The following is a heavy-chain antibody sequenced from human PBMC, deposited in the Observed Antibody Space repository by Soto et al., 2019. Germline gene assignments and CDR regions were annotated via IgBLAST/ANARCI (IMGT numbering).Heavy chain of an antibody. CDR3: ARRPYGADYFDY. CDR1: GGSISSGGYY. V-gene: IGHV4-31*03. J-gene: IGHJ4*02. CDR2: IYYSGST. Sequence: PSETLSLTCTVSGGSISSGGYYWSWIRQHPGKGLEWIGYIYYSGSTYYNPSLKSRVTISVDTSKNQFSLKLSSVTAADTAVYYCARRPYGADYFDYWGQGTLVTVSS. D-gene: IGHD4-17*01.